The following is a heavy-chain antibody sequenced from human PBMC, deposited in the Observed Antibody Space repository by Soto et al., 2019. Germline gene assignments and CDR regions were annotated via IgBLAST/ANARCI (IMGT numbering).Heavy chain of an antibody. J-gene: IGHJ4*02. CDR2: IRSDGSNA. V-gene: IGHV3-74*03. CDR1: GFTFSSYW. Sequence: EVQLVESGGGLFQPGGSLRLSCAASGFTFSSYWMHWVRQAPGKGLVWVSRIRSDGSNAEYADSVKGRFTSSRDNAENTLYLQMNSLRVEDTAVYYCARGDGDYHDGNGYLGRHWGQGTLVTVSS. D-gene: IGHD3-22*01. CDR3: ARGDGDYHDGNGYLGRH.